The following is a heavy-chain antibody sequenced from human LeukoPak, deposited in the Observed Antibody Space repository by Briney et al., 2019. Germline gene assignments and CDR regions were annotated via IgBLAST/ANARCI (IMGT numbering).Heavy chain of an antibody. Sequence: PSETLSLTCTVSGGSISSGSYYWSWIRQPAGKGLEWIGRIYTSGSTNYNPSLKSRVTISVDTSKNQFSLKLSSVTAADTAVYYCARDNVLLWFGELNYYYMDVWGKGTTVTISS. J-gene: IGHJ6*03. CDR3: ARDNVLLWFGELNYYYMDV. CDR2: IYTSGST. V-gene: IGHV4-61*02. CDR1: GGSISSGSYY. D-gene: IGHD3-10*01.